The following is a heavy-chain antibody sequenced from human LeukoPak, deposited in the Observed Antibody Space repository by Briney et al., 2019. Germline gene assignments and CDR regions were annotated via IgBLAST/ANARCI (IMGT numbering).Heavy chain of an antibody. CDR3: ARGFTIFGVVNDGFDI. D-gene: IGHD3-3*01. CDR1: EFTFSNYW. Sequence: PGGSLRLSCAASEFTFSNYWMHWVRQAPGKGLVRVSRINSDGSSTSYADSVKGRFTISRDNAKNTLYLHMNSLRVEDTAVYYCARGFTIFGVVNDGFDIWGQGTTVTVSS. V-gene: IGHV3-74*01. J-gene: IGHJ3*02. CDR2: INSDGSST.